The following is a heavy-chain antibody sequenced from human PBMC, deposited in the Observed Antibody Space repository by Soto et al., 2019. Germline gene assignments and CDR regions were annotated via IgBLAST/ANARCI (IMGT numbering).Heavy chain of an antibody. CDR1: GYSFTSYW. V-gene: IGHV5-51*01. J-gene: IGHJ4*02. D-gene: IGHD2-21*01. Sequence: PXESLKISFKGSGYSFTSYWIGWVRQMPGKGLEWMGIIYPSDSDTRYNPSFQGQVTISADKSITTAYLQWSSLKASDTAMYYCARLIGTYSFDYWGQGTLVTVSS. CDR3: ARLIGTYSFDY. CDR2: IYPSDSDT.